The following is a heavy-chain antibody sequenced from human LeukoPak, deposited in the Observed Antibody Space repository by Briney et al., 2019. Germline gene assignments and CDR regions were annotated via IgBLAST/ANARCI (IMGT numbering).Heavy chain of an antibody. D-gene: IGHD5-12*01. J-gene: IGHJ4*02. CDR1: GFTVSSNY. CDR2: IYSGGST. CDR3: AKGRPPGVIMAGRGGFDY. V-gene: IGHV3-53*01. Sequence: PGGSLRLSCAASGFTVSSNYWSWVRQAPGKGLEWVSVIYSGGSTYYADSVKGRFTISRDNSKNTLYLQMNSLRAEDTAVYYCAKGRPPGVIMAGRGGFDYWGQGTLVTVSS.